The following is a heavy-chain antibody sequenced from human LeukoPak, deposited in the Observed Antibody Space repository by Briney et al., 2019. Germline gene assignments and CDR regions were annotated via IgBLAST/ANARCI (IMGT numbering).Heavy chain of an antibody. CDR1: GGSFSGYY. D-gene: IGHD3-10*01. V-gene: IGHV4-59*01. Sequence: SETLSLTCAVYGGSFSGYYWSWIRQPPGKGLEWIGYIYYSGSTNYNPSLKSRVTISVDTSKNQFSLKLSSVTAADTAVYYCARDLRVHAFDIWGQGTMVTVSS. CDR3: ARDLRVHAFDI. J-gene: IGHJ3*02. CDR2: IYYSGST.